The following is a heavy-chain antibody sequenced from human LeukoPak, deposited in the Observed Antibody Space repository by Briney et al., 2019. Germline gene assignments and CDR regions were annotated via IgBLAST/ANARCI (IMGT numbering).Heavy chain of an antibody. Sequence: GGSLRLSCAASGFTFSSYVMHWVRQAPGKGLEWVAVIWHDGRNKYYADSVKGRFTISRDNSRSTLYLQMNSLRAEDTAVYYCARDIYDSSGYYYDSAEYFQHWGQGTLVTVSS. CDR3: ARDIYDSSGYYYDSAEYFQH. CDR1: GFTFSSYV. D-gene: IGHD3-22*01. J-gene: IGHJ1*01. CDR2: IWHDGRNK. V-gene: IGHV3-33*01.